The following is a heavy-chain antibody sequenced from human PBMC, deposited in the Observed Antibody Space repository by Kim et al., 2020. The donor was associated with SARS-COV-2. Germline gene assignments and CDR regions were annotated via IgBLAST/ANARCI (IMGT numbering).Heavy chain of an antibody. CDR2: IYYSGST. CDR3: AREHARWSYYYYGMDV. J-gene: IGHJ6*02. CDR1: GGSVSSGSYY. V-gene: IGHV4-61*01. D-gene: IGHD6-6*01. Sequence: SETLSLTCTVSGGSVSSGSYYWSWIRQPPGKGLEWIGYIYYSGSTNYNPSLKSRVTISVDTSKNQFSLKLSSVTAADTAVYYCAREHARWSYYYYGMDVWGQGTTVNVSS.